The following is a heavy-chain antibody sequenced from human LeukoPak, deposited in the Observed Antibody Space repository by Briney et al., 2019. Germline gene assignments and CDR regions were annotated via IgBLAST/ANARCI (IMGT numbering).Heavy chain of an antibody. Sequence: TGGSLILSCAASGFTFSNYAMSWVRQAAGRGLEWVSTISSRGDSTHDADSVKGRFTISRDNSKNSLYLQMNSLRAEDTAVYYCAKGPCPDITVAHTLEKWGQGTLVTVSS. D-gene: IGHD6-19*01. V-gene: IGHV3-23*01. CDR2: ISSRGDST. CDR1: GFTFSNYA. J-gene: IGHJ4*02. CDR3: AKGPCPDITVAHTLEK.